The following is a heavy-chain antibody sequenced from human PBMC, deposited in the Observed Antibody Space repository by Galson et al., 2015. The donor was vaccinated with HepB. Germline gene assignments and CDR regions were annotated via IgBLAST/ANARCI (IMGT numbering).Heavy chain of an antibody. V-gene: IGHV1-69*13. CDR2: IIPIFGTA. CDR3: ARLPDGDSSEQSWFDP. CDR1: GGTFSSYA. D-gene: IGHD3-22*01. Sequence: SVKVSCKASGGTFSSYAISWVRQAPGQGLEWMGGIIPIFGTANYAQKFQGRVTITADESTSTAYMELSSLRSEDTAVYYCARLPDGDSSEQSWFDPWGQGTLVTVSS. J-gene: IGHJ5*02.